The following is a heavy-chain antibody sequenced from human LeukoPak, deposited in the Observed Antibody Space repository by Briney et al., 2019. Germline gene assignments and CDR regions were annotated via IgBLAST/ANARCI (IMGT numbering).Heavy chain of an antibody. CDR3: ARDKEDYYGSGSYFAAFDY. CDR1: GFTFSSYE. D-gene: IGHD3-10*01. J-gene: IGHJ4*02. CDR2: ISSSGSTI. V-gene: IGHV3-48*03. Sequence: GGSLRLSCAASGFTFSSYEMNWVRQAPGKGLEWVSYISSSGSTIYYADSVKGRFTISRDNAMNSLCLQMNSLRAEDTAVYYCARDKEDYYGSGSYFAAFDYWGQGTLVTVSS.